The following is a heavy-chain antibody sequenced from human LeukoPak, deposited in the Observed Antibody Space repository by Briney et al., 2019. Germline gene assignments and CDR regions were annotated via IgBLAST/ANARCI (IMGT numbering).Heavy chain of an antibody. Sequence: SETLSLTYTVSGGSISSYYWSWIRQPAGKGLEWIGRIYTSGSTNYNPSLKSRVTMSVDTSKNQFSLKLSSVTAADTAVYYCAREGSITMVRGVIVLHNWFDPWGQGTLVTVSS. V-gene: IGHV4-4*07. CDR2: IYTSGST. CDR1: GGSISSYY. CDR3: AREGSITMVRGVIVLHNWFDP. D-gene: IGHD3-10*01. J-gene: IGHJ5*02.